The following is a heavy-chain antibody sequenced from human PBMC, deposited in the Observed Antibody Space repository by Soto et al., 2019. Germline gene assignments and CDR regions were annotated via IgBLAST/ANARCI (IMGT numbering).Heavy chain of an antibody. CDR1: GFTFSSYA. V-gene: IGHV3-23*01. CDR2: ISGSGGST. J-gene: IGHJ4*02. Sequence: SGGSLRLSCAASGFTFSSYAMSWVRQAPGKGLEWVSAISGSGGSTYYADSVKGRFTISRDNSKNTLYLQMNSLRAEDTAVYYCAKVGSSRWYGNWYFDYWGKETLVTVAS. D-gene: IGHD6-13*01. CDR3: AKVGSSRWYGNWYFDY.